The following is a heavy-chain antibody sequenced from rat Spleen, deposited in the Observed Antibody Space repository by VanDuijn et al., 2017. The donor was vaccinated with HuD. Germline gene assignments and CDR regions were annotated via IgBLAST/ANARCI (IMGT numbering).Heavy chain of an antibody. V-gene: IGHV2-47*01. J-gene: IGHJ2*01. Sequence: VQLVESGGGLVQPGRSLKLSCAASGFTFRNYGMHWIRQPPGKGLEWLGVIWSNGGTDYNSAIKSRLSISRDTSKSQVFLKMNSLQTEDTAMYFCARRPFDYWGQGVMVTVSS. CDR3: ARRPFDY. CDR1: GFTFRNYG. CDR2: IWSNGGT.